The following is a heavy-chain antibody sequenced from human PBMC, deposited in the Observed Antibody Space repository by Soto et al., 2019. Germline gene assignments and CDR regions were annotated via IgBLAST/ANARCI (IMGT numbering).Heavy chain of an antibody. J-gene: IGHJ4*02. Sequence: QLQLQESGPGLVRPSETLSLTCSVSGDSIRSSSYYWGWIRQSPGEGLEWIGNIYNNGGTQYNPSLKSRVTISVDASKNQFSPKVTSITAADTGVYYCASRYAPSEFDHWGEGALVTVSS. D-gene: IGHD2-2*01. CDR1: GDSIRSSSYY. CDR3: ASRYAPSEFDH. V-gene: IGHV4-39*01. CDR2: IYNNGGT.